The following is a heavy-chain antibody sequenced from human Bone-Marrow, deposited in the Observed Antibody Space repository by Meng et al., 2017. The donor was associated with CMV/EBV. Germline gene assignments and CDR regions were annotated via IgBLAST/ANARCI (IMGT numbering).Heavy chain of an antibody. J-gene: IGHJ6*02. CDR2: IWYDGSNK. Sequence: GGSLRLSCAASGFTFSSYGMHWVRQAPGKGLEWVAVIWYDGSNKYYADSVKGRFTISRDNSKNTLYLQMNSLRAEDTAVYYCAKTRQTTHWRRDYYGMDVWGQGNTVTVSS. D-gene: IGHD1-14*01. CDR3: AKTRQTTHWRRDYYGMDV. V-gene: IGHV3-33*06. CDR1: GFTFSSYG.